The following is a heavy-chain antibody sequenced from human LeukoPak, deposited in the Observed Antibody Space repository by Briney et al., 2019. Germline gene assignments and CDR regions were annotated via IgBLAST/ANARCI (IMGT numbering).Heavy chain of an antibody. CDR2: ISSSGSTI. Sequence: GGSLRLSCAASGFTFSSYEMNWVRQAPGKGLEWVSYISSSGSTIYYADSVKGRFTISRDNAKNSLYLQMNSLRAEDTAVYYCARDPTKYYYGSGSFLDYWGQGTLVTVSS. CDR3: ARDPTKYYYGSGSFLDY. J-gene: IGHJ4*02. CDR1: GFTFSSYE. D-gene: IGHD3-10*01. V-gene: IGHV3-48*03.